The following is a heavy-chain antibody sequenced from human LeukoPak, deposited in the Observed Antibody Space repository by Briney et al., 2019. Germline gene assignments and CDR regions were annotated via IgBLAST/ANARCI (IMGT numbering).Heavy chain of an antibody. Sequence: SETLSLTCAVYGGSFSGYYWSWLRQPPGKGLEWIGEINHSGSTNYNPSLKSRVTISVDTSKNQFSLKLSSVTAADTAVYYCARGRSSWYSRHFDYWGQGTLVTVSS. J-gene: IGHJ4*02. CDR2: INHSGST. CDR3: ARGRSSWYSRHFDY. D-gene: IGHD6-13*01. CDR1: GGSFSGYY. V-gene: IGHV4-34*01.